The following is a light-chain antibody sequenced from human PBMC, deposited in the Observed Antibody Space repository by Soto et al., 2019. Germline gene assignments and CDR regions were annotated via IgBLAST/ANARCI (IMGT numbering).Light chain of an antibody. CDR2: DVS. Sequence: QSALTQPASVSGSPGQPITISCTGTRSDVGGYNYVSWYQQHPGKVPKLMIYDVSNRPSGVSNRFSGSKSGNTASLTISGLQAEDEADYYCSSYTRSSLYVFGTGTKLTVL. V-gene: IGLV2-14*01. J-gene: IGLJ1*01. CDR1: RSDVGGYNY. CDR3: SSYTRSSLYV.